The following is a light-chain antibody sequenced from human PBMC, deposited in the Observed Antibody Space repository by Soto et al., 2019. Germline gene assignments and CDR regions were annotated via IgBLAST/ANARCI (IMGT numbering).Light chain of an antibody. Sequence: DLQMTQSPSSLSASVGDRVTITCRASQGINNNLAWFQQKPGKAPKSLIYGVSSLQSGVPSKFSGSGSGTDFTLTISSLQPEDFATYYCQQYNSYPLTFGGGTKVEIK. CDR1: QGINNN. CDR2: GVS. J-gene: IGKJ4*01. V-gene: IGKV1-16*02. CDR3: QQYNSYPLT.